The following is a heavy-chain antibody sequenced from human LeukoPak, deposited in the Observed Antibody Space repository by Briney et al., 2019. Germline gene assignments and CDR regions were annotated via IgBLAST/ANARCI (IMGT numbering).Heavy chain of an antibody. J-gene: IGHJ4*02. Sequence: GGSLRLSCAASGFTVSSNYMSWVRQAPGKGLEWVSVIYSGGRTYYADSVKGRFTISRDNSKNALYLQMSSLRAEVTAVYYCARLRGTVAFDYWGQGTLVTVSS. V-gene: IGHV3-53*01. CDR1: GFTVSSNY. CDR3: ARLRGTVAFDY. D-gene: IGHD6-19*01. CDR2: IYSGGRT.